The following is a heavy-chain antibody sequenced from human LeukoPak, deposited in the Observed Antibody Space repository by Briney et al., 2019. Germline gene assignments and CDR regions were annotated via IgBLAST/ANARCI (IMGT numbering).Heavy chain of an antibody. CDR1: GGSINGGNYY. J-gene: IGHJ3*02. CDR2: ISPSGST. V-gene: IGHV4-61*02. CDR3: ARGPTVTNDAFDI. D-gene: IGHD4-17*01. Sequence: PSQTLSLTCTVSGGSINGGNYYWTWLRQPAGTGLEWIGRISPSGSTNHNPSLTSRVTISVDTSKNQFSLKLSSMTAADTAVYYCARGPTVTNDAFDIWGQGTMVTVSS.